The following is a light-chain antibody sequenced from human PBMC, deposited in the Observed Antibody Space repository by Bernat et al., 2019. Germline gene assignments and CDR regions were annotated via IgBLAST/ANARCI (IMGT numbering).Light chain of an antibody. Sequence: QSALTQPRSVSGSPGQSVTVSCTGSSRDIGGYNYVTWYQQHPGKAPKLMIYYVNQRPSWVPYCFSGSKSGNTASLAGSGLQAEVEADYSCWSCAGNSAWVFGGGTTVTV. CDR1: SRDIGGYNY. CDR2: YVN. V-gene: IGLV2-11*01. CDR3: WSCAGNSAWV. J-gene: IGLJ3*02.